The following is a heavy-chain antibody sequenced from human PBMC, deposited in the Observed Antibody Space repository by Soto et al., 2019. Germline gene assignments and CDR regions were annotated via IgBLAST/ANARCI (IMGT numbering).Heavy chain of an antibody. CDR1: GFSFSTYG. CDR2: ISNDGSNK. CDR3: AKLGIAAAGFFDY. J-gene: IGHJ4*02. V-gene: IGHV3-30*18. D-gene: IGHD6-13*01. Sequence: GGSLRLSCAASGFSFSTYGMHWVRQAPGKGLEWVAFISNDGSNKYYADSVKGRFTISRDNSKNTLYLQMNSLRAEDTAVYYCAKLGIAAAGFFDYWGQGTLVTVSS.